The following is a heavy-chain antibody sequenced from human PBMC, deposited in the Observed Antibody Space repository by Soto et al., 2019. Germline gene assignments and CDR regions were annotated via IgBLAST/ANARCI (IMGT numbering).Heavy chain of an antibody. CDR1: GFHFSNYG. CDR2: ISANNGNT. D-gene: IGHD4-17*01. V-gene: IGHV1-18*04. J-gene: IGHJ5*01. CDR3: ARYPLMGNGDLGMALDS. Sequence: QVPLVQSGAEVKKPGASVKVSCKASGFHFSNYGFTWARQAPGQGLQWLGCISANNGNTNYGQKFRGRIAMTTDTSTSTTYMGLIKLTPDDTAVYFCARYPLMGNGDLGMALDSWGQGTLVTVS.